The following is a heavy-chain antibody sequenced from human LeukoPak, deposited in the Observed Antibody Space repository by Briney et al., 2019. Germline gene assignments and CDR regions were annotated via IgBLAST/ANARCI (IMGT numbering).Heavy chain of an antibody. Sequence: PSGTLSLTCAVSGGSISSSYWWSWVRQHPGKGLEWIGEVYHSGSTNYSPSLKSRVTLSVDKSKNQFSLRLSSVTAADTAVYYCAGAYCGGDCYSGRTFDIWGQGTMVTVSS. J-gene: IGHJ3*02. V-gene: IGHV4-4*02. D-gene: IGHD2-21*02. CDR1: GGSISSSYW. CDR2: VYHSGST. CDR3: AGAYCGGDCYSGRTFDI.